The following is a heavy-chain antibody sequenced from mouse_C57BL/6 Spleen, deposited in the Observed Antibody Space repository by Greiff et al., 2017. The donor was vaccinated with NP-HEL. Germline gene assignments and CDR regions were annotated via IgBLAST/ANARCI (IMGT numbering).Heavy chain of an antibody. CDR2: IYPGDGDT. V-gene: IGHV1-82*01. CDR1: GYAFSSSW. CDR3: ARADYYGSPFDY. Sequence: QVQLQQSGPELVKPGASVKISCKASGYAFSSSWMNWVKQRPGKGLEWIGRIYPGDGDTNYNGKFKGKATLTADKSSSTAYMQLSSLTSEDSAVYFCARADYYGSPFDYWGQGTSLTVSS. D-gene: IGHD1-1*01. J-gene: IGHJ2*02.